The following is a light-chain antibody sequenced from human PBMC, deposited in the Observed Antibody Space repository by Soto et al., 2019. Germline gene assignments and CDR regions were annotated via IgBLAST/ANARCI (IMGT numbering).Light chain of an antibody. CDR3: CSYAGSPRYV. V-gene: IGLV2-11*01. Sequence: QSALTQPRSVSGSPGQSVTISCTGTSSDVGGYNYVSWYQQHPSKAPKVMIYDVSERPSGVPDRFSGSKSGNTASLTISGLEAEDEDDYYCCSYAGSPRYVLGTGTKLTVL. CDR1: SSDVGGYNY. CDR2: DVS. J-gene: IGLJ1*01.